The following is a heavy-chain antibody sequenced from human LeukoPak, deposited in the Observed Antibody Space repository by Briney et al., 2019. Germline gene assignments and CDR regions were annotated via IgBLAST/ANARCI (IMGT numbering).Heavy chain of an antibody. J-gene: IGHJ5*02. CDR2: IYTSGST. CDR3: ARDRYGSGSYYKSWFDP. Sequence: SETLSLTCTVSGGSISSYYWSWIRQPAGKGLEWIGRIYTSGSTNYNPPLKSRVTMSVDTSKNQFSLRLSSVTAADTAVYYCARDRYGSGSYYKSWFDPWGQGTLVTVSS. D-gene: IGHD3-10*01. CDR1: GGSISSYY. V-gene: IGHV4-4*07.